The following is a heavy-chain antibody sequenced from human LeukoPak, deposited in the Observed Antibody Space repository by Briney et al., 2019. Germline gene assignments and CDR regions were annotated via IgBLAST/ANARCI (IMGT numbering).Heavy chain of an antibody. CDR3: ASRGSRHLGDY. D-gene: IGHD1-26*01. J-gene: IGHJ4*02. V-gene: IGHV3-21*01. Sequence: GGSLRLSCAASGFTFSSYSMNWVRQAPGKGLEWVSSISSSSSYIYYADSVKGRFTISRDNAKNSLYLQINSLRAEDTAVYYCASRGSRHLGDYWGQGTLVTVSS. CDR1: GFTFSSYS. CDR2: ISSSSSYI.